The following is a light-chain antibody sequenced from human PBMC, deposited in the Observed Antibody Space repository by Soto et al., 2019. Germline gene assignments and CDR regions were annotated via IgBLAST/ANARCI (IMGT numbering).Light chain of an antibody. CDR2: LNSDGSH. CDR3: QTWGTGVQV. V-gene: IGLV4-69*01. Sequence: QPVLTQSPSASASLEASVKLTCTLSSGRSSYAIAWHQQQPEKGPRYLMKLNSDGSHSKGDGIPDRFSGSSSGAERYLTISSLQSEDEADYYCQTWGTGVQVFGGGTKLTVL. CDR1: SGRSSYA. J-gene: IGLJ3*02.